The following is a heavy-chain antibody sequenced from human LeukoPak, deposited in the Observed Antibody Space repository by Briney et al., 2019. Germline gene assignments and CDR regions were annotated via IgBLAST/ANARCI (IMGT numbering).Heavy chain of an antibody. CDR1: GFTFSSYA. Sequence: GGSLRLSCAASGFTFSSYAMSWVRQAPGKGLEWVSLIYSDGRTNYTDSVKGRFSISRDSSKNTLYLQMYSLRADDTAVYYCARYNFYGGSPFDYWGQGALVIVSS. J-gene: IGHJ4*02. CDR2: IYSDGRT. D-gene: IGHD5/OR15-5a*01. CDR3: ARYNFYGGSPFDY. V-gene: IGHV3-53*01.